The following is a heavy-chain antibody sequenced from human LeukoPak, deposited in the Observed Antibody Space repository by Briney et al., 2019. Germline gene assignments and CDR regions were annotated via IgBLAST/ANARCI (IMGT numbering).Heavy chain of an antibody. Sequence: GGSLRLSCAVSGFTFSPYWIHWVRQAPGRGLVGVSRVNSDGTGTNYADSVQGRFTISRDNAKNTLYLQMNSLRAEDTAVYYCARAYGGNLLDHWGQGTLVTVSS. V-gene: IGHV3-74*01. J-gene: IGHJ4*02. CDR3: ARAYGGNLLDH. CDR1: GFTFSPYW. CDR2: VNSDGTGT. D-gene: IGHD4/OR15-4a*01.